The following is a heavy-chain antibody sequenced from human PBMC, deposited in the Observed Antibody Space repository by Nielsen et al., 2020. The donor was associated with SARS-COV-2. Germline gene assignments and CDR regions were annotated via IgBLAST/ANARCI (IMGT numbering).Heavy chain of an antibody. CDR1: GFTFGDAI. J-gene: IGHJ6*02. Sequence: GGSLRLSCAASGFTFGDAIIHWVRQASGKGPEWVGRIRSQTNNYETSYAASVKGRFTISRDESKNMAYLQMSRLKTDDTAVYYCKHYYDMDVWGQGTTVTVSS. D-gene: IGHD2-21*01. CDR3: KHYYDMDV. CDR2: IRSQTNNYET. V-gene: IGHV3-73*01.